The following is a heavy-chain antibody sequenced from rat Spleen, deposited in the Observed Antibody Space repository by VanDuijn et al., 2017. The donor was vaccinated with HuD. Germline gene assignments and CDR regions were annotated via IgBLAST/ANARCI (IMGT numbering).Heavy chain of an antibody. J-gene: IGHJ4*01. CDR2: ISPSGATT. D-gene: IGHD1-12*02. CDR3: ATDGYYDGRYYSVYVMDA. Sequence: EVQLVESGGGLVQPGRSLKLTCAASGFTFSYYGMHWIRQAPTKGLEWVASISPSGATTNHRDSVKGRFTISRDNGKNTLYLQMDSLRSEDTATYYCATDGYYDGRYYSVYVMDAGGQGASVTVSS. CDR1: GFTFSYYG. V-gene: IGHV5-19*01.